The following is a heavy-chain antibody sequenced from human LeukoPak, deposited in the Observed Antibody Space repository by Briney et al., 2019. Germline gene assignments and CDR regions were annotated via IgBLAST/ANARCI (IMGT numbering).Heavy chain of an antibody. V-gene: IGHV4-39*01. D-gene: IGHD2-8*01. J-gene: IGHJ3*02. CDR3: ARLGGLGYCSSCTCSEPFDI. CDR1: GGSVSSSIDY. Sequence: SSETMSLTCTVSGGSVSSSIDYWAWVRQPPGRGVDWIRHAYFTGGTWYKLSLRSRVTISVDTSTNQFSLGLSSVTAADTAVDYCARLGGLGYCSSCTCSEPFDIWGRGTLVSVCS. CDR2: AYFTGGT.